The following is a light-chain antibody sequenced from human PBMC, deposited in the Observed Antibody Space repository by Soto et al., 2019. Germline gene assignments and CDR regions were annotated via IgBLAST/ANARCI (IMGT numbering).Light chain of an antibody. CDR2: EVS. CDR3: AARDDSLNGDWV. Sequence: QSALTQPPSASGSPGQSVTISCTGTSSDVGGYNYVSWYQHHPGKGPKLMIYEVSKRPSGVPDRFSGSKSGNTASLTVSGLQEEDEADYYCAARDDSLNGDWVFGGGTKVTVL. V-gene: IGLV2-8*01. J-gene: IGLJ3*02. CDR1: SSDVGGYNY.